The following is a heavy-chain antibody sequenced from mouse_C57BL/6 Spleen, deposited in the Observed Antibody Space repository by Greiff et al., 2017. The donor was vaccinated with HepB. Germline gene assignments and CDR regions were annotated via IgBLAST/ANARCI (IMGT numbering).Heavy chain of an antibody. CDR1: GFTFSDYG. CDR2: ISSGSSTI. CDR3: ARMDGYDVYFDY. D-gene: IGHD2-2*01. V-gene: IGHV5-17*01. Sequence: EVKLMESGGGLVKPGGSLKLSCAASGFTFSDYGMHWVRQAPEKGLEWVAYISSGSSTIYYADTVKGRFTISRDNAKNTLFLQMTSLRSEDTAMYYCARMDGYDVYFDYWGQGTTLTVSS. J-gene: IGHJ2*01.